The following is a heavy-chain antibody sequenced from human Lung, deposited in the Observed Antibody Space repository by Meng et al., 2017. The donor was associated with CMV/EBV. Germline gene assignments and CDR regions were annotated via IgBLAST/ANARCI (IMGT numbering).Heavy chain of an antibody. D-gene: IGHD3-3*01. J-gene: IGHJ5*01. Sequence: SETLSLXCTVSGGSISSYYWSWIRQPPGNGLEWIGYIYYSGSTNYNPSLKSRVTISVDTSKNQFSLKLSSVTVADPAVYYCARVDGTYYDFWSGSVGSWFDPWGQGTLVTVSS. CDR2: IYYSGST. CDR1: GGSISSYY. CDR3: ARVDGTYYDFWSGSVGSWFDP. V-gene: IGHV4-59*01.